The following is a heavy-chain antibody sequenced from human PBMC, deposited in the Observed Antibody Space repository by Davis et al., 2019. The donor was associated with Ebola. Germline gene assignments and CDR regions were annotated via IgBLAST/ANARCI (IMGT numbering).Heavy chain of an antibody. CDR2: ISYDGSNN. V-gene: IGHV3-30*18. CDR1: GFPFSSYG. CDR3: AKGAPLDP. Sequence: GGPLRLPCPAPGFPFSSYGLHWFGQAPGKGLEWVAVISYDGSNNYYADSVKGRFTISRDNSKNTLYLQMNSLRAEDTAVYYCAKGAPLDPWGQGTLVTVSS. J-gene: IGHJ5*02.